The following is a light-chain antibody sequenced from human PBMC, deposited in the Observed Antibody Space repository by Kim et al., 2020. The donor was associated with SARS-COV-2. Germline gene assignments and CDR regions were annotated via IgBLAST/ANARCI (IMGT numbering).Light chain of an antibody. Sequence: PGQKVTFSCSGTSSNIGNNYLSRYQQLPGTAPKLLIYDNNKRPSGIPDRFSGSKSGTSATLGITGVQTGDEADYYCGTWDSSLSAVFGGGTQRIVL. J-gene: IGLJ3*02. CDR3: GTWDSSLSAV. V-gene: IGLV1-51*01. CDR2: DNN. CDR1: SSNIGNNY.